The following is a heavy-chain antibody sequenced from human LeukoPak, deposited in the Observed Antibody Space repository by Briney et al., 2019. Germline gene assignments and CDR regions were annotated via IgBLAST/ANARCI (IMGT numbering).Heavy chain of an antibody. CDR1: GYTFSNYG. Sequence: ASVKVSCKASGYTFSNYGIIWVRQAPGQGLEWMGWISAYNGNTNYAQKLQGRVTMTTDTSTSTAYMELRSLRSDDTAVYYCARWDEQQLAYDAFDIWGQGTMVTVSS. D-gene: IGHD6-13*01. CDR2: ISAYNGNT. CDR3: ARWDEQQLAYDAFDI. V-gene: IGHV1-18*01. J-gene: IGHJ3*02.